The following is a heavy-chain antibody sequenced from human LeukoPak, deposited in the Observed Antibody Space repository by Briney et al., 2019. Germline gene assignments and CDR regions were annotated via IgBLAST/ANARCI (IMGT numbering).Heavy chain of an antibody. CDR3: ARDRVQWSYGRSGSDY. J-gene: IGHJ4*02. D-gene: IGHD3-10*01. CDR1: GYTFSSYG. Sequence: ASVKVSCKASGYTFSSYGVSWVRQAPGQGLEWMGWISPYNGNTNYAQKVQGRVTMTTDTSTSTAYMELRSLRSDDTAVYYCARDRVQWSYGRSGSDYWGQRTLVTVSS. CDR2: ISPYNGNT. V-gene: IGHV1-18*01.